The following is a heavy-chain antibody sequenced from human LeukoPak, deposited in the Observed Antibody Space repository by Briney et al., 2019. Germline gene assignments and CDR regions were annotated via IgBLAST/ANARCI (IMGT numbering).Heavy chain of an antibody. CDR2: ISYDGSNK. J-gene: IGHJ4*02. CDR3: AKLTTTYYDILTGYQSAGYFDY. CDR1: GFTFSSYG. D-gene: IGHD3-9*01. V-gene: IGHV3-30*18. Sequence: GRSLRLSCAASGFTFSSYGMHWVRQASGKGLEWVAVISYDGSNKYYADSVKGRFTISRDNSKNTLYLQMNSLRAEDTAVYYCAKLTTTYYDILTGYQSAGYFDYWGQGTLVTVSS.